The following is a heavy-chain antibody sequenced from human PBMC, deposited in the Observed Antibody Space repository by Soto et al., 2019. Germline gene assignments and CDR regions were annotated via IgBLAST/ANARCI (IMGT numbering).Heavy chain of an antibody. Sequence: SETLSLTCTVSGGSISDSSYFWGWIRQPPGKGLEWIGSIYYSGNTYYNPSLESRVTISVDTSKNQFSLNLRSLTAADTAVYYCARQDRRDGEKGAFWGQGALVTVS. J-gene: IGHJ4*02. CDR1: GGSISDSSYF. V-gene: IGHV4-39*01. CDR2: IYYSGNT. CDR3: ARQDRRDGEKGAF. D-gene: IGHD1-26*01.